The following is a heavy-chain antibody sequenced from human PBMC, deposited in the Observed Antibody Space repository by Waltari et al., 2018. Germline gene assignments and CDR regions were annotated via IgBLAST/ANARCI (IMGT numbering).Heavy chain of an antibody. J-gene: IGHJ4*02. CDR3: ARDRQLPTDY. CDR2: STAYHGNT. CDR1: GYTFTSYG. Sequence: QVQLVQSGAEVKKPGASVKVSCKASGYTFTSYGISWVRQAPGQGLEWTGWSTAYHGNTTSAPQLQGRVTMTTDTSTSTAYMELRSLRSDDTAVYYCARDRQLPTDYWGQGTLVTVSS. D-gene: IGHD6-6*01. V-gene: IGHV1-18*01.